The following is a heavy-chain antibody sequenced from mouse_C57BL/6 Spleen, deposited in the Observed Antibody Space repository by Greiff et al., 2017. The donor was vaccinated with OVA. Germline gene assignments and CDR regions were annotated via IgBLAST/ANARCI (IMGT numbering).Heavy chain of an antibody. Sequence: VQLKESGPVLVKPGASVKMSCKASGYTFTDYYMNWVKQSHGKSLEWIGVINPYNGGTSYNQKFKGKATLTVDKSSSTAYMELNSLTSEDSAVYYCARDYDSTGGNFFAYWGQGTLVTVSA. CDR1: GYTFTDYY. CDR2: INPYNGGT. CDR3: ARDYDSTGGNFFAY. J-gene: IGHJ3*01. V-gene: IGHV1-19*01. D-gene: IGHD2-4*01.